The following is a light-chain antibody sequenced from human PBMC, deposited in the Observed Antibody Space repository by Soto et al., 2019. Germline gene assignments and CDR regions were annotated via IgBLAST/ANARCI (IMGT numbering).Light chain of an antibody. V-gene: IGLV1-47*01. CDR2: RNN. CDR1: SSNIGSNY. J-gene: IGLJ7*01. Sequence: QSVLTQPPSASGTPGQRVTISCSGSSSNIGSNYVYWYQQLPGTAPKLLIYRNNQRPSGVPDRFSGSKSGTSASLAISGLRSEDEADCYCAAWDDSLSGPVFGGGTQLTVL. CDR3: AAWDDSLSGPV.